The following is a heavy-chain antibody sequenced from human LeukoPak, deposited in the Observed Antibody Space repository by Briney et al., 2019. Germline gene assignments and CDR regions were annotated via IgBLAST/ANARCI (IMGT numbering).Heavy chain of an antibody. Sequence: ASVKASCKASGGTFSSYAISWVRQAPGQGLEWMGGIIPIFGTANYAQKFQGRVTITADESTSTAYMELSSLRSEDTAVYYCARNSGYGLSCLYWGQGTLVTVSS. D-gene: IGHD5-12*01. CDR2: IIPIFGTA. CDR3: ARNSGYGLSCLY. V-gene: IGHV1-69*13. J-gene: IGHJ4*02. CDR1: GGTFSSYA.